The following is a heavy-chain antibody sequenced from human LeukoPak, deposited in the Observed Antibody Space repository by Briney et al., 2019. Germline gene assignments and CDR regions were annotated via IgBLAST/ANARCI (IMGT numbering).Heavy chain of an antibody. D-gene: IGHD3-9*01. CDR3: ARGSTYYDILTGNY. CDR1: GYTFTSYD. Sequence: GASVKVSCKASGYTFTSYDINWVRQATGQGLEWMGWMNPNSGNTGYAQKFQGRVTMTRNTSISTAYMELSRLRSDDTAVYYCARGSTYYDILTGNYWGQGTLVTVSS. V-gene: IGHV1-8*01. CDR2: MNPNSGNT. J-gene: IGHJ4*02.